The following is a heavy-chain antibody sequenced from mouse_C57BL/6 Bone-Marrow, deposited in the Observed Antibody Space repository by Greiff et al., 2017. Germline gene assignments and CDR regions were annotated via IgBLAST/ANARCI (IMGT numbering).Heavy chain of an antibody. Sequence: VMLVESGAELARPGASVKLSCKASGFTFTSYGISWVKQRTGQGLEWIGEIYPRSGNTYYNEKFKGKATLTADKSSSTAYMELRSLTSEDSAVYFCALYGSRGAYWGQGTLVTVSA. V-gene: IGHV1-81*01. D-gene: IGHD1-1*01. CDR1: GFTFTSYG. CDR2: IYPRSGNT. J-gene: IGHJ3*01. CDR3: ALYGSRGAY.